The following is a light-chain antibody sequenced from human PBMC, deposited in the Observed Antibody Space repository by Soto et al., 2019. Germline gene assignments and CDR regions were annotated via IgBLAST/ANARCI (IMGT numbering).Light chain of an antibody. CDR3: QQYNNWWT. Sequence: LSVSPGERATLSCRASQSVSNNLAWYQQKPGQAPRLLIYGASTRATGIPARFSGSGSGTEFTLTISSLQSEDFAVYYCQQYNNWWTFGQGTKVEIK. J-gene: IGKJ1*01. CDR1: QSVSNN. V-gene: IGKV3-15*01. CDR2: GAS.